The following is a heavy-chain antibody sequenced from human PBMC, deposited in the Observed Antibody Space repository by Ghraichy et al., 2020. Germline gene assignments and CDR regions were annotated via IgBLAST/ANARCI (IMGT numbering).Heavy chain of an antibody. CDR2: ISWKGGSI. CDR3: AKDMGPHLPDSSGARPLGCEY. D-gene: IGHD6-19*01. CDR1: GFTFDDYA. J-gene: IGHJ4*02. Sequence: GGSLRLSCAASGFTFDDYALHWVRQAPGKGLEWVAGISWKGGSIGYADSVKGRFTISRDNAKNSLYLQMNSLRAEDTALYYCAKDMGPHLPDSSGARPLGCEYWGQGTLVTVSS. V-gene: IGHV3-9*01.